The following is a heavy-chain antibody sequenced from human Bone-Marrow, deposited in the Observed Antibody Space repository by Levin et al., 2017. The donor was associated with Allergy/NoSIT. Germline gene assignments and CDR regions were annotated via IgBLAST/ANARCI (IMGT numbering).Heavy chain of an antibody. D-gene: IGHD2-2*01. J-gene: IGHJ4*02. Sequence: LPGGSLRLSCITSGFTSGDYPMAWVRQAPGKGLEWVAFIRNRVSGGTTEYAASVAGRFTISRDDSKSIAYLHLNSLKTEDTAVYYCTSGRGRYCSSTTCYALFDYRGQGTLVTVSS. CDR1: GFTSGDYP. V-gene: IGHV3-49*04. CDR2: IRNRVSGGTT. CDR3: TSGRGRYCSSTTCYALFDY.